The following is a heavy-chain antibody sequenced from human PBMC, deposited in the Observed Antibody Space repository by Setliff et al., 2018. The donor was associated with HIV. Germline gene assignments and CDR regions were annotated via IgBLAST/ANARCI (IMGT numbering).Heavy chain of an antibody. CDR2: IYYSGST. CDR1: GGSMSSYY. J-gene: IGHJ4*02. D-gene: IGHD3-16*01. CDR3: AEGAVTLGGVLND. V-gene: IGHV4-59*08. Sequence: SETLSLTCTVAGGSMSSYYWSWIRQPPGKGLEWIGYIYYSGSTNYNPSLKSRVTISVDTSKTPCSLKLRSVTAADTAVYYCAEGAVTLGGVLNDWVQGAQVTVSS.